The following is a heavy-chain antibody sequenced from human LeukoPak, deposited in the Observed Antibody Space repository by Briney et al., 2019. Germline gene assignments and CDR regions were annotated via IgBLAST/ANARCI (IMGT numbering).Heavy chain of an antibody. CDR2: LYSGGST. V-gene: IGHV3-66*01. CDR3: ASRDKGYYYGMDV. Sequence: GGSLRLSCAASGFTVSGNYMSWVRRAPGKGLEWVSLLYSGGSTYYADSVKGRFSISRDNSKNTLYLQMNSLRAEDTAVYYCASRDKGYYYGMDVWGQGTTVTVSS. J-gene: IGHJ6*02. CDR1: GFTVSGNY. D-gene: IGHD5-24*01.